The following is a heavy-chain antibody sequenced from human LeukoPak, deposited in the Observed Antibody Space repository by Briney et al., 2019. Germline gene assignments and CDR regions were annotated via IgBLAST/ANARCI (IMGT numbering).Heavy chain of an antibody. V-gene: IGHV3-30-3*01. CDR3: ARELTGHSYGN. J-gene: IGHJ4*02. CDR1: GFTFSSYA. CDR2: ISYDGSNK. D-gene: IGHD5-18*01. Sequence: GGSLRLSCAASGFTFSSYAMHWVRQAPGKGLEWVAVISYDGSNKYYADSVKGRFTISRDNSKNTLYLQMNSLRAEDTAVYYCARELTGHSYGNWGQGTLVTVSS.